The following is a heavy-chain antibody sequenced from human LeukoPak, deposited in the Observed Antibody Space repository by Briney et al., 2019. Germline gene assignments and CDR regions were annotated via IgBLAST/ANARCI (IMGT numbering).Heavy chain of an antibody. CDR2: INPSGGST. CDR3: ARVRQNRCYDSSGDDAFDI. V-gene: IGHV1-46*01. D-gene: IGHD3-22*01. Sequence: ASVKVSCKASGYTFTSYYMHCVRQAPGQGLEWMGIINPSGGSTSHAQKFQGRVTMTRDTSTSTVYMELSSLRSEDTAVYYCARVRQNRCYDSSGDDAFDIWGQGTMVTVSS. J-gene: IGHJ3*02. CDR1: GYTFTSYY.